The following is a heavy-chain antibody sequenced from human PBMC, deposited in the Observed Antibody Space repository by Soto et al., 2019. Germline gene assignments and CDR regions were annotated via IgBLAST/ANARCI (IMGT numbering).Heavy chain of an antibody. CDR2: IDPSDSYT. J-gene: IGHJ4*02. CDR3: VRHGNGTPFYFDF. D-gene: IGHD1-1*01. Sequence: EAQLVQSGAEMKKPGESLTISCRGSGYKFIGYWISWVRQMPGKGLEWVGRIDPSDSYTTYSPSFEGHVTISVDKSINTAYLQWRSLQASDTAKYYCVRHGNGTPFYFDFWGRGTLVPVSS. V-gene: IGHV5-10-1*03. CDR1: GYKFIGYW.